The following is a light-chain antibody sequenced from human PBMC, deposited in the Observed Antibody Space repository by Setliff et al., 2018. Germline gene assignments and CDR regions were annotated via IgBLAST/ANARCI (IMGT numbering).Light chain of an antibody. J-gene: IGLJ1*01. CDR3: SSYTSSSTSYV. V-gene: IGLV1-40*01. CDR2: GNS. CDR1: SSNIGAGYD. Sequence: QSALTQPPSVSGAPGQRVTISCTGSSSNIGAGYDVHWYQQLPGTAPKLLIYGNSNRPSGVSNRFSGSKSGNTASLTISGLQAEDEADYYCSSYTSSSTSYVFGTGTKVTVL.